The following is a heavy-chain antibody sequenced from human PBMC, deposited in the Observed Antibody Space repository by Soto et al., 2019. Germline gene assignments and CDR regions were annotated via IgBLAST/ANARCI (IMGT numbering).Heavy chain of an antibody. CDR3: AKDEAYYFDH. CDR2: ISYDGDDT. CDR1: GFDFEDYT. V-gene: IGHV3-43*01. J-gene: IGHJ4*02. Sequence: GSLRLSCVASGFDFEDYTMHWVRQPPGKGLECVSRISYDGDDTYYADSVRGRFTMSRDNSKNSLFLLMNNLTPEDTAVYYCAKDEAYYFDHWGQGTLVTVS.